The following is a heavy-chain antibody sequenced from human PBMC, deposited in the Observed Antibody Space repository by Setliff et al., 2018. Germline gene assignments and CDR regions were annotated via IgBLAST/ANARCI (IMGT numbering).Heavy chain of an antibody. D-gene: IGHD4-17*01. CDR2: LFNSGST. V-gene: IGHV4-59*11. CDR1: GGSISSHY. CDR3: ARGTSYGGNSE. J-gene: IGHJ4*02. Sequence: SETLSLTCTASGGSISSHYWSWIRQPPGKGLEWIGYLFNSGSTNYNPSLESRVSMSIDTSKNQFSLKLGSVTAADTAVYYCARGTSYGGNSEWGQGTLVTVSS.